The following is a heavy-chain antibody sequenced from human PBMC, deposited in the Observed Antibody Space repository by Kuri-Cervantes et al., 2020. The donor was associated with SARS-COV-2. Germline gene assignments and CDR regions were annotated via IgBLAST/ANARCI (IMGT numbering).Heavy chain of an antibody. V-gene: IGHV4-34*01. J-gene: IGHJ4*02. D-gene: IGHD2-2*01. CDR2: INHSGST. Sequence: SETLSLTCAVYGGSFSGYYWSWIRQPPGKGLEWIGEINHSGSTNYNPSLKSRVTISVDTSKNQSSLKLSSVTAADTAVYYCARAAPDIVVVPAAKYFDYWGQGTLVTVSS. CDR1: GGSFSGYY. CDR3: ARAAPDIVVVPAAKYFDY.